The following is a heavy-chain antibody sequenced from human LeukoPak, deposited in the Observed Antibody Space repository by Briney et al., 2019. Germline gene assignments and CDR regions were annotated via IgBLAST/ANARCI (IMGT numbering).Heavy chain of an antibody. Sequence: SETLSLTCTVSGGSISSGGYYWSWIRQPPGKGLEWIGYIYHSGSTYYNPSLKSRVTISVDRSKNQFSLKLSSVTAAGTAVYYCARAPGAARPGGYYYYMDVWGKGTTVTVSS. CDR2: IYHSGST. CDR3: ARAPGAARPGGYYYYMDV. CDR1: GGSISSGGYY. D-gene: IGHD6-6*01. J-gene: IGHJ6*03. V-gene: IGHV4-30-2*01.